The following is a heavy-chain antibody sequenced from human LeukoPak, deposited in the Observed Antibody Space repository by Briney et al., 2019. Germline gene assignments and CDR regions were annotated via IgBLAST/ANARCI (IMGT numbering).Heavy chain of an antibody. D-gene: IGHD4-23*01. CDR1: GGSMSSGDYY. Sequence: SETLSLTCTVSGGSMSSGDYYWSWIRQPPGKGLEWIGYIFYSGSTYHNPSLKSRVTISIDTSKNRFSLKVNSVTAAGTAVYYCARDGSNGGNTGGISAFDIWGQGIMVTVSS. CDR3: ARDGSNGGNTGGISAFDI. J-gene: IGHJ3*02. CDR2: IFYSGST. V-gene: IGHV4-30-4*01.